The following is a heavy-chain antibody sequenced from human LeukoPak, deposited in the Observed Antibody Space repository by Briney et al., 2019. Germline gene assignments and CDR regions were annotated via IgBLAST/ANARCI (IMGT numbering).Heavy chain of an antibody. CDR3: ARTELPRGVKVGYNWFDP. J-gene: IGHJ5*02. CDR1: GGSISSSSYY. CDR2: IYYSGST. Sequence: PSETLSLTCTVSGGSISSSSYYWGWIRQPPGKGLEWIGRIYYSGSTYYNPSLKSRVTISVDTSKNQFSLKLSSVTAADTAVYYCARTELPRGVKVGYNWFDPWGQGTLVTVSS. D-gene: IGHD3-10*01. V-gene: IGHV4-39*07.